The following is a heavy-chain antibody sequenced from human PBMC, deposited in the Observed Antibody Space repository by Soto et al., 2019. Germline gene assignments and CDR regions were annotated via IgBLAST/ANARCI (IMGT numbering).Heavy chain of an antibody. CDR1: GYSINSYD. J-gene: IGHJ4*02. D-gene: IGHD4-17*01. CDR3: ARGLVDSGGNCFDS. Sequence: ASVKVSCKASGYSINSYDMNWVRQATGQGLEWMGWMNPKSGKTGFAEKFQGRVKMTWNTSTGTVYLEISSLRPEDTAVYYCARGLVDSGGNCFDSWGQGTQVTVSS. V-gene: IGHV1-8*01. CDR2: MNPKSGKT.